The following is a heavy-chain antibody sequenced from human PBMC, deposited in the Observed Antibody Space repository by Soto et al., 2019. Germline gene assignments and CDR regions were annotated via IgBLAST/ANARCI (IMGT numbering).Heavy chain of an antibody. CDR1: GFTFSSYG. CDR3: AKMYYYDSRDAFDI. CDR2: ISYDGSNK. Sequence: QVQLVESGGGVVQPGRSLRLSCAASGFTFSSYGMHWVRQAPGKGLEWVAVISYDGSNKYYADSVKGRFTISRDNSKNTLYQQMNSLRAEDTAVYYCAKMYYYDSRDAFDIWGQGTMVTVSS. V-gene: IGHV3-30*18. J-gene: IGHJ3*02. D-gene: IGHD3-22*01.